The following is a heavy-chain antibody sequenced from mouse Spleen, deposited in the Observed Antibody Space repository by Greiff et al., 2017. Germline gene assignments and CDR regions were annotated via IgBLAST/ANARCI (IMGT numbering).Heavy chain of an antibody. J-gene: IGHJ2*01. CDR1: GYTFTSYW. Sequence: QVQLQQPGAELAKPGASVKMSCKASGYTFTSYWITWVKQRPGQGLEWIGDIYPGSGSTNYNEKFKSKATLTVDTSSSTAYMQLSSLTSEDSAVYYCANVYYDYDGRGDYWGQGTTLTVSS. CDR2: IYPGSGST. CDR3: ANVYYDYDGRGDY. D-gene: IGHD2-4*01. V-gene: IGHV1-55*01.